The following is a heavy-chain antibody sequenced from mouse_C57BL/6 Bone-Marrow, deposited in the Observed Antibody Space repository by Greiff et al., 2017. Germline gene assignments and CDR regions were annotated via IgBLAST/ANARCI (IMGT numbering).Heavy chain of an antibody. J-gene: IGHJ4*01. CDR1: GYAFTNSL. CDR2: ITTGSGGT. D-gene: IGHD4-1*01. V-gene: IGHV1-54*01. Sequence: QVQLQQSGAELVRPGPSVKVSCKASGYAFTNSLLAWVKQRPGQGIEWIGVITTGSGGTNYTAKFNGKATLTPDKSSSTAYMQLSSLTSEDSSVYFCARRVGREYAMDYWGQGTSVTVSS. CDR3: ARRVGREYAMDY.